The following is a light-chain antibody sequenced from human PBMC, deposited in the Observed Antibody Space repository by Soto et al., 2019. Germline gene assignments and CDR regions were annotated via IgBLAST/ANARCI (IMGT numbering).Light chain of an antibody. CDR1: SSNIGAGYD. Sequence: QSVLTQPPSVSGAPGQRVTISGTGSSSNIGAGYDVHWYQQLPGTAPKLLIYGNSNRPSGVPDRISGSKSGTSASLAITGLQAEDEADYYCQSYDSSLSGWVFGGGTKLPVL. V-gene: IGLV1-40*01. J-gene: IGLJ3*02. CDR3: QSYDSSLSGWV. CDR2: GNS.